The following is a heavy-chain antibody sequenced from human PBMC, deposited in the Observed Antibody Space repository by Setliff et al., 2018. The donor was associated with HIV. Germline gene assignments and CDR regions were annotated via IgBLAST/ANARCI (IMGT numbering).Heavy chain of an antibody. CDR1: GGSISSSSYY. CDR3: ARGRNYGSPYFYYMDV. D-gene: IGHD3-10*01. Sequence: PSETLSLTCTVSGGSISSSSYYWGWIRQPPRKGLEWIGSIYYSGSTYYNPSLKSRVTISVDTSKKQFSLKLSSVTAADTALYYCARGRNYGSPYFYYMDVWATGTTVTVSS. CDR2: IYYSGST. V-gene: IGHV4-39*01. J-gene: IGHJ6*03.